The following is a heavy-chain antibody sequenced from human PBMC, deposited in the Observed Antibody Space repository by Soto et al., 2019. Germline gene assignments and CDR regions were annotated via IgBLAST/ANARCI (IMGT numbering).Heavy chain of an antibody. V-gene: IGHV3-21*01. Sequence: PGGSLRLSCAASGFTFSSYSMNWVRQAPGKGLEWVSSISSSSSYIYYADSVKGRFTISRDNAKNSLYLQMNSLRAEDTAVYYCARDDYGKPPQAFDIWGQGTMVTVSS. J-gene: IGHJ3*02. CDR2: ISSSSSYI. D-gene: IGHD4-17*01. CDR1: GFTFSSYS. CDR3: ARDDYGKPPQAFDI.